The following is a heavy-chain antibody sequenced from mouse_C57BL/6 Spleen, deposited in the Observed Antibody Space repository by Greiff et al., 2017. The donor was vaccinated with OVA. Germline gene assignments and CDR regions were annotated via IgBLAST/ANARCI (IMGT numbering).Heavy chain of an antibody. CDR1: GYTFTSYW. CDR2: IDPSDSYT. V-gene: IGHV1-69*01. Sequence: QVQLQQPGAELVMPGASVKLSCKASGYTFTSYWMHWVKQRPGQGLEWIGEIDPSDSYTNYNQKFKGKSTLTVDKSSSTAYMQLSSLTSEDSAVYYGARGTTVVPYDFDYWGQGTTLTVSA. CDR3: ARGTTVVPYDFDY. J-gene: IGHJ2*01. D-gene: IGHD1-1*01.